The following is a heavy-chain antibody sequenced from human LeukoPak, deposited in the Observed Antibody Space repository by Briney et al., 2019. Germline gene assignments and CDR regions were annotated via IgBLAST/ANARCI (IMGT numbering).Heavy chain of an antibody. CDR3: ARSLGGGRTVFDY. D-gene: IGHD2-15*01. J-gene: IGHJ4*02. CDR2: IIPIFGTA. V-gene: IGHV1-69*01. CDR1: GGTFSSYA. Sequence: SVKVSFKASGGTFSSYAISWVRQAPGQGLEWMGGIIPIFGTANYAQKFQGRVTITADESTSTAYMELSSLRSEDTAVYYCARSLGGGRTVFDYWGQGTLVTVTS.